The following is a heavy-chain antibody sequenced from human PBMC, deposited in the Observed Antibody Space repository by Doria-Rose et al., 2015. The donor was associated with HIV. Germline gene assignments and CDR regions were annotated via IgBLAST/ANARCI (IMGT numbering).Heavy chain of an antibody. V-gene: IGHV4-34*01. D-gene: IGHD4-17*01. CDR3: ARGPSDFGDYVAFQH. CDR2: INHGGST. Sequence: CTCIRQSPGKGLEWIGEINHGGSTNYNPSLKSRVTISLDMSKNQFPLKVTSGTAADAAVYYCARGPSDFGDYVAFQHWGQGTLVTVSS. J-gene: IGHJ1*01.